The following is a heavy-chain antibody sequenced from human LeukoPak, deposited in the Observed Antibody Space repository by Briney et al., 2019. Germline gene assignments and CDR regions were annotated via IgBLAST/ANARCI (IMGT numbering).Heavy chain of an antibody. J-gene: IGHJ4*02. V-gene: IGHV3-30*02. D-gene: IGHD1-1*01. CDR1: GFTFSTYG. CDR3: AKDKDPWKSTSISDFDY. CDR2: IRYDGSNK. Sequence: GGSLRLSCGASGFTFSTYGMRWVRQAPGKGLEWVAFIRYDGSNKYYADSVKGRFTISRDNSKNTLYLQMNSLRAEDTAVYFCAKDKDPWKSTSISDFDYWGQGTLVTVSS.